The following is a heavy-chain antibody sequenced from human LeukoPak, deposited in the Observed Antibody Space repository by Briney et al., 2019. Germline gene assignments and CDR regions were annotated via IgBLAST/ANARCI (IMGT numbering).Heavy chain of an antibody. CDR1: GGYITNYY. Sequence: SENLSLTCTVTGGYITNYYWSWVRQPPGKGLEWIGYIYTSGTTNYNPSLKSRVTISVDTSRNQLSLRLSSVTAADTAVYYCARQGGYSSPFSVWGKGTTVAVSS. V-gene: IGHV4-4*09. D-gene: IGHD6-6*01. J-gene: IGHJ6*04. CDR3: ARQGGYSSPFSV. CDR2: IYTSGTT.